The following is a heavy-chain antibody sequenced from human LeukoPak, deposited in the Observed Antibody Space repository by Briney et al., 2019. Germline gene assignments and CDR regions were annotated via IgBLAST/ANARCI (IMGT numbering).Heavy chain of an antibody. CDR3: ARESAPLRGAFDP. CDR1: GLTARNNH. V-gene: IGHV3-53*04. J-gene: IGHJ5*02. CDR2: IDSRDNT. Sequence: GRSLRLSCAASGLTARNNHMSCVRQAPGKGLEWVSVIDSRDNTYHADSVKGRFTNSRHTSKNTLYLQMNSLRAEDTAVYYCARESAPLRGAFDPWGPGTLVTVSS. D-gene: IGHD5-24*01.